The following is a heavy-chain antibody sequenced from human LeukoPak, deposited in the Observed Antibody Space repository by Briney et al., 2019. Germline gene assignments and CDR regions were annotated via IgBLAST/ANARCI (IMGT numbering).Heavy chain of an antibody. CDR1: GFTFSSYA. V-gene: IGHV3-23*01. Sequence: GGSLRLSCAAFGFTFSSYAINWVRQAPGKGLEWVSAISSTGSTTYYADSVKGRFTISRDNSMNTVYLQMNSLRAEDTAVYYCAKEDSGYDFDYWGQGILVTVSS. CDR2: ISSTGSTT. CDR3: AKEDSGYDFDY. D-gene: IGHD5-12*01. J-gene: IGHJ4*02.